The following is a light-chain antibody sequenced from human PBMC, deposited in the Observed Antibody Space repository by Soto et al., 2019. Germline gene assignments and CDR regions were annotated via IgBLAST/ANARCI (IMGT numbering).Light chain of an antibody. J-gene: IGKJ1*01. CDR1: QSVNIH. Sequence: DIQMTQSPSSLSVSVGDRVTISCRASQSVNIHLGWYQQKPGKAPKRLIYGASGLESGIPSKFSGSGSGTDFTLTISSLQSEDFAVYFCQQYNKWPRTFGQGTKVDI. CDR3: QQYNKWPRT. CDR2: GAS. V-gene: IGKV1-17*01.